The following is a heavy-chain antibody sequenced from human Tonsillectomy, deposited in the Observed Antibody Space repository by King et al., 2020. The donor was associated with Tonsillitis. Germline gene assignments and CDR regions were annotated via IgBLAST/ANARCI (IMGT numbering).Heavy chain of an antibody. J-gene: IGHJ5*02. CDR2: INTDNSNT. CDR3: ARDLVYCRSTGCTRNWFDP. Sequence: QLVQSGAEVKKPGASVKVSCEASGYTFASHGISWVRQAPGQGLEWMGWINTDNSNTNYAQKFQGRVTMTTDTLTTTAYMELRSLRSDDTAVYFCARDLVYCRSTGCTRNWFDPWGQGTLVTVSS. D-gene: IGHD2-2*01. CDR1: GYTFASHG. V-gene: IGHV1-18*01.